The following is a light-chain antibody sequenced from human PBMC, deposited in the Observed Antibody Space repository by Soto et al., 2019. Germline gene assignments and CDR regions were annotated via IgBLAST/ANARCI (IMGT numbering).Light chain of an antibody. CDR3: QVWDVYTERVV. CDR1: NIDSKS. CDR2: DDT. J-gene: IGLJ2*01. V-gene: IGLV3-21*02. Sequence: SYELTQPPSVSVTPGQTANILCEGNNIDSKSVHWYQQKSGPAPVLVVYDDTVRPSGIPERFSGSNSGNTATLTISRVEAGDEADYYCQVWDVYTERVVFGGGTKLTVL.